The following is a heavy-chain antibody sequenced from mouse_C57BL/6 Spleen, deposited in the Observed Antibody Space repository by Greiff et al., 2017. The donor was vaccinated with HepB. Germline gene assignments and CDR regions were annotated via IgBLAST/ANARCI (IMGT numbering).Heavy chain of an antibody. J-gene: IGHJ3*01. CDR1: GFTFSNYW. CDR3: TAGLYYKAWFAY. Sequence: EVHLVESGGGLVQPGGSMKLSCVASGFTFSNYWMNWVRQSPEKGLEWVAQIRLKSDNYATHYAESVKGRFTISRDDSKSSVYLQMNNLRAEDTGIYYCTAGLYYKAWFAYWGQGTLVTVSA. D-gene: IGHD2-1*01. V-gene: IGHV6-3*01. CDR2: IRLKSDNYAT.